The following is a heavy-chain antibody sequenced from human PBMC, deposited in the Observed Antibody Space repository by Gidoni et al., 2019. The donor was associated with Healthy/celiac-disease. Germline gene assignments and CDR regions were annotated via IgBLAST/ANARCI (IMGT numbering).Heavy chain of an antibody. Sequence: EVQLVESGGGLVMPGGSLRLSFAASGFTFSNAWMNWVRQAPGQGLEWVGRIKSKTDGGTTDYAAPVKGRFTISRDDSKNTLYLQMNSLKTEDTAVYYCTTDSEPYYDSSDKGWVDYWGQGTLVTVSS. CDR3: TTDSEPYYDSSDKGWVDY. CDR1: GFTFSNAW. V-gene: IGHV3-15*07. CDR2: IKSKTDGGTT. J-gene: IGHJ4*02. D-gene: IGHD3-22*01.